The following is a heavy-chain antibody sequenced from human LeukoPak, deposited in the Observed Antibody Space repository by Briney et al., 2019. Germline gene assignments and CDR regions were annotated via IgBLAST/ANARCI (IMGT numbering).Heavy chain of an antibody. CDR3: TTAATVTTNRGYYYYGMDV. Sequence: GGSLRLSCAASGFTFSSYGMHWVRQAPGKGLEWVAVIWYDGSNKYYADSVKGRFTISGDNSKNTLYLQMNSLRAEDTAVYYCTTAATVTTNRGYYYYGMDVWGQGTTVTVSS. V-gene: IGHV3-33*01. J-gene: IGHJ6*02. CDR2: IWYDGSNK. D-gene: IGHD4-17*01. CDR1: GFTFSSYG.